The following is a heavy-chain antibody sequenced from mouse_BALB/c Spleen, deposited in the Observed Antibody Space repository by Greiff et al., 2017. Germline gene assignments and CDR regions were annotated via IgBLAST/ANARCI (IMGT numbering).Heavy chain of an antibody. CDR1: GFTFTDYY. CDR3: ARDGGNSAWFAY. J-gene: IGHJ3*01. Sequence: EVKLMESGGGLVQPGGSLRLSCATSGFTFTDYYMSWVRQTPGKALEWLGFIRNKANGYTTEYSASVKGRFTISRDNSQSILYLQMNTLRAEDSATYYCARDGGNSAWFAYWGQGTLVTVSA. CDR2: IRNKANGYTT. V-gene: IGHV7-3*02.